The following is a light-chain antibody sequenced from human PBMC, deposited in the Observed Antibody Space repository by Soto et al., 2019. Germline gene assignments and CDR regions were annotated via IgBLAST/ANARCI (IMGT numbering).Light chain of an antibody. V-gene: IGKV1-33*01. CDR1: QFIGNY. Sequence: DIQMTQSPSSLSASVGDRITITCHSSQFIGNYLNWYQQKPGKAPKLLIFDASNLHTGVPSKFSGTGFGTVFTLTINSVQPDDCATYFGQQYNSLPLTFGGGTKVDIK. CDR2: DAS. J-gene: IGKJ4*01. CDR3: QQYNSLPLT.